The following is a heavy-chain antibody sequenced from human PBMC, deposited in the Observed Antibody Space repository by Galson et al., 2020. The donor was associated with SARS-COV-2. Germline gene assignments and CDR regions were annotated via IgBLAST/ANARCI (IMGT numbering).Heavy chain of an antibody. V-gene: IGHV3-11*01. J-gene: IGHJ2*01. CDR2: ISSSGSTI. CDR1: GFTFSDYY. CDR3: ARDPASSGYYYVNWYFDL. Sequence: TGGSLRLSCAASGFTFSDYYMSWICQAPGKGLEWVSYISSSGSTIYYADSVKGRFTISRDNAKNSLYLQMNSLRAEDTAVYYCARDPASSGYYYVNWYFDLWGRGTLVTVSS. D-gene: IGHD3-22*01.